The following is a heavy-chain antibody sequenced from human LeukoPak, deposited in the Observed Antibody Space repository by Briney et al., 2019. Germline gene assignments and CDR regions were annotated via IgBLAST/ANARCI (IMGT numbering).Heavy chain of an antibody. J-gene: IGHJ6*02. CDR1: GGSISSYY. V-gene: IGHV4-59*01. Sequence: SETLSLTCTVSGGSISSYYWSWIRQPPGKGLEWIGYIYYSGSTNYNPSLKSRVTISVDTSKNQFSLKLSSVTAADTAVYYCARDEYGMDVWGQGTTVTVSS. CDR3: ARDEYGMDV. CDR2: IYYSGST.